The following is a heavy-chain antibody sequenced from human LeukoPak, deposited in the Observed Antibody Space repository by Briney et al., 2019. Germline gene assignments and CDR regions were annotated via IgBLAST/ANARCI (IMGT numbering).Heavy chain of an antibody. CDR3: ARGLGCSSTSCYGRDAFDI. Sequence: PGGSLRLSCAASGFTFSSYWMHWVRQAPGKGLVWVSRINSDGSSTSYADSVKGRFTISRDNAKNSLYLQMNSLRAEDTAVYYCARGLGCSSTSCYGRDAFDIWGQGTMVTVSS. CDR1: GFTFSSYW. D-gene: IGHD2-2*01. J-gene: IGHJ3*02. V-gene: IGHV3-74*01. CDR2: INSDGSST.